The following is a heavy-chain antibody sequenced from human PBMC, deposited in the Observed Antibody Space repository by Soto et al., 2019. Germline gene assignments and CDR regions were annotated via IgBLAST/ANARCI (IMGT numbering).Heavy chain of an antibody. J-gene: IGHJ4*02. CDR3: ARERYDILAGYGNNFDY. CDR2: INPNSGGT. V-gene: IGHV1-2*04. D-gene: IGHD3-9*01. CDR1: GYTFTGYY. Sequence: QVQLVQSGAEVKKPGASVKVSCKASGYTFTGYYMHWVRQAPGQGLEWMGWINPNSGGTNYAQKFQGWVTMTRDTSSRTAYMELSRLRYDDTAVYYCARERYDILAGYGNNFDYWGQRTLVTV.